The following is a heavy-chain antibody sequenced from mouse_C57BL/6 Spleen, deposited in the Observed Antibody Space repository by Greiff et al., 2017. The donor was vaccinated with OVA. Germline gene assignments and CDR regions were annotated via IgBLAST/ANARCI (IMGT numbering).Heavy chain of an antibody. J-gene: IGHJ2*01. CDR1: GYTFTSYW. V-gene: IGHV1-55*01. CDR2: IYPGSGST. D-gene: IGHD4-1*02. CDR3: ASTGTGFDY. Sequence: QVQLQQPGAELVRPGSSVKLSCKASGYTFTSYWITWVKQRPGQGLEWIGDIYPGSGSTNYNEKFKSKATLTVDTSSSTAYMQLSSLTSEDSAVYYCASTGTGFDYWGQGTTLTVSS.